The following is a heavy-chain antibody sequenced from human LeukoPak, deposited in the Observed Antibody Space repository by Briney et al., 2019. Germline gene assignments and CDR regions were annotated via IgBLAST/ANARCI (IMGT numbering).Heavy chain of an antibody. CDR3: ARDAQPGSHWGQFDY. Sequence: GGSLRLSCAAFGFTFSDYYMSWIRQAPGKGLEWLSYISSSGRNIYYADSVKGRFTISRDNAKNSLYLQMNSLRAEDTAVYYCARDAQPGSHWGQFDYWGQGTLVTVSS. D-gene: IGHD1-14*01. CDR2: ISSSGRNI. J-gene: IGHJ4*02. CDR1: GFTFSDYY. V-gene: IGHV3-11*04.